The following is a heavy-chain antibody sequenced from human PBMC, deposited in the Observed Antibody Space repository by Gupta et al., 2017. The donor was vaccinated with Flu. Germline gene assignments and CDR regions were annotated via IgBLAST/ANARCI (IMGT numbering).Heavy chain of an antibody. D-gene: IGHD3-9*01. CDR2: IYYSGNT. Sequence: QVQLQESGPGLVKPSETMSLTCTVSGGSINSFYWTWIRQPPGKGLEWIWHIYYSGNTNYNPSLESRVTMSVDTSKNQFSLKLHSVTAAETAVYYCARGAEHYDLVTAYYKGHMYYFDFWGQGTLVSVSS. CDR1: GGSINSFY. J-gene: IGHJ4*02. V-gene: IGHV4-59*01. CDR3: ARGAEHYDLVTAYYKGHMYYFDF.